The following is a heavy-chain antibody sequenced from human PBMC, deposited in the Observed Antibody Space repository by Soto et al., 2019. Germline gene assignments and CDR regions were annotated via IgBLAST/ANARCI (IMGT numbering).Heavy chain of an antibody. Sequence: SVKVSCKASGGTFSCYAISWVRQAPGQGLEWMGGIIPIFGTANYAQKFQGRVTITADESTSTAYMELSSLRSEDTAVYYCARGGTYYDFWSGSGLRATENWFDPWGQGTLVTVS. V-gene: IGHV1-69*13. D-gene: IGHD3-3*01. J-gene: IGHJ5*02. CDR3: ARGGTYYDFWSGSGLRATENWFDP. CDR1: GGTFSCYA. CDR2: IIPIFGTA.